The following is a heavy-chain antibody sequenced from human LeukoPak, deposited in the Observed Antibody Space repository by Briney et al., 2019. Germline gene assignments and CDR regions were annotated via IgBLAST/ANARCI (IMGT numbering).Heavy chain of an antibody. D-gene: IGHD6-13*01. V-gene: IGHV4-4*07. J-gene: IGHJ6*02. CDR1: GGSISSYY. CDR3: ARDWRGVPGTARYYFGMDV. CDR2: IYTSGST. Sequence: SETLSLTCTVSGGSISSYYWSWIRQPAGKGLEWIGRIYTSGSTNYNPSLKSRVTISVDTSKIQFSLRLTSVTAADTAVYYCARDWRGVPGTARYYFGMDVWGQGATVTVSS.